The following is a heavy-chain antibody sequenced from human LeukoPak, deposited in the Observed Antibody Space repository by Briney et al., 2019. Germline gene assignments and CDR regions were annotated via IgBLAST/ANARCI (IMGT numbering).Heavy chain of an antibody. CDR1: GGSISSSSYY. Sequence: SETLSLTCTVSGGSISSSSYYWGWIRQPPGKGLEWIGSIYYSGSTYYSPSLKSRVTISVDTSKNQFSLKLSSVTAADTAVYYCARGGTYYTSGSYLGYWGQGTLVTVSS. J-gene: IGHJ4*02. CDR2: IYYSGST. D-gene: IGHD3-10*01. V-gene: IGHV4-39*07. CDR3: ARGGTYYTSGSYLGY.